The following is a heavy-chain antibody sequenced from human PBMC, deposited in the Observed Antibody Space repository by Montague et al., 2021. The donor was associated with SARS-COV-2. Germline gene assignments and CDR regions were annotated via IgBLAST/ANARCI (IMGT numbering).Heavy chain of an antibody. CDR1: GVSITSDIYF. Sequence: TLSLTCTVSGVSITSDIYFWHWFRQPAGKGLEWIGRVYPLATNKYNPSLRSRLTLAFDTSKNQISLDLTSVTAADAAVYYCASYDFWSGYTDDLWGPGIRVTVSS. V-gene: IGHV4-61*02. CDR3: ASYDFWSGYTDDL. D-gene: IGHD3-3*01. J-gene: IGHJ5*02. CDR2: VYPLATN.